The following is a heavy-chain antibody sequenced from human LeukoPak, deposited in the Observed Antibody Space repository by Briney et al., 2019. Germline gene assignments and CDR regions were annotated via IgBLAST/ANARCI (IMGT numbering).Heavy chain of an antibody. CDR3: ARFTGYSYGHDGAY. CDR1: GGSISSYY. J-gene: IGHJ4*02. CDR2: IYYSGST. Sequence: SETLSLTCTVSGGSISSYYWSWIRQPPGKGLEWIGYIYYSGSTNYNPSLKSRVTISVDTSKNQFSLKLSSVTAADTAVYYCARFTGYSYGHDGAYWGQGTLVTVSS. D-gene: IGHD5-18*01. V-gene: IGHV4-59*01.